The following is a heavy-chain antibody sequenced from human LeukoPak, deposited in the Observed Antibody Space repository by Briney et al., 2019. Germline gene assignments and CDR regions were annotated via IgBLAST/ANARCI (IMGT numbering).Heavy chain of an antibody. V-gene: IGHV3-21*01. Sequence: GGSLRLSCAASGFTFSSYNMNWVRQAPGKGLEWVSSISPPSTYIHYADSVKGRFTISRDNARNSLFLQMNSLRAEDTAIYYCASDEGNYFDYWGQGTLVTVSS. CDR2: ISPPSTYI. CDR1: GFTFSSYN. J-gene: IGHJ4*02. CDR3: ASDEGNYFDY.